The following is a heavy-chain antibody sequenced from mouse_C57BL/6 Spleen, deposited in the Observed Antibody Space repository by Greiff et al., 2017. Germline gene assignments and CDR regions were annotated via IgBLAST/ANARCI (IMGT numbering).Heavy chain of an antibody. J-gene: IGHJ3*01. CDR1: GYTFTDYY. CDR3: AIDWDIAY. CDR2: INPNNGGT. Sequence: EVQLQQSGPELVKPGASVKISCKASGYTFTDYYMNWVKQSHGKSLEWIGDINPNNGGTSYNQKFKGKATLTVDKSSSTAYMELRSLTSEDSAVYYCAIDWDIAYWGQGTLVTVSA. D-gene: IGHD4-1*01. V-gene: IGHV1-26*01.